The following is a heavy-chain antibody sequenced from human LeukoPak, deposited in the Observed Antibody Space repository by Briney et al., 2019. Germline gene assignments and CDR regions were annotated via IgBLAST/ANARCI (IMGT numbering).Heavy chain of an antibody. CDR3: ARERPRWEGYYYGMDV. CDR1: GFTVSSNY. V-gene: IGHV3-53*01. CDR2: IYSGGST. Sequence: GGSLRLSCAASGFTVSSNYMSWVRQAPGKGLEWDSVIYSGGSTYYADSVKGRVTLFRDNSKNTLNLQVTSLRAEDTAVYYCARERPRWEGYYYGMDVWGKGTTVTVSP. D-gene: IGHD1-26*01. J-gene: IGHJ6*04.